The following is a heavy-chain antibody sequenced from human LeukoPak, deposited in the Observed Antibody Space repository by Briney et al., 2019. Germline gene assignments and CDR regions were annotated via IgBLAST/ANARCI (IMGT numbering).Heavy chain of an antibody. V-gene: IGHV3-23*01. CDR2: LSGSGGTT. D-gene: IGHD2-8*01. Sequence: GGSLRLSCAVSGFTFRSYAMSWVRQAPGKGLEWVSVLSGSGGTTYYADSVKGRFTISRDNSKNTLYLQMNSLRAEDTAVYYCARAGGYCTNGVCYLTKPFVYWGQGTLVTVSS. CDR3: ARAGGYCTNGVCYLTKPFVY. J-gene: IGHJ4*02. CDR1: GFTFRSYA.